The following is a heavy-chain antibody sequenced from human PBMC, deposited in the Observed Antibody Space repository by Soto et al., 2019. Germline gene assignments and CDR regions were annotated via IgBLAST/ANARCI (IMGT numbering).Heavy chain of an antibody. CDR3: ARGDIVLMVYASYYYYGMDV. Sequence: ASVKVSCKASGYTFTSYAMHWVRQAPGQRLEWMGWINAGNGNTKYSQKFQGRVTITRDTSASTAYMELSSLRSEDTAVYYCARGDIVLMVYASYYYYGMDVWGQGTTVTSP. J-gene: IGHJ6*02. D-gene: IGHD2-8*01. V-gene: IGHV1-3*01. CDR2: INAGNGNT. CDR1: GYTFTSYA.